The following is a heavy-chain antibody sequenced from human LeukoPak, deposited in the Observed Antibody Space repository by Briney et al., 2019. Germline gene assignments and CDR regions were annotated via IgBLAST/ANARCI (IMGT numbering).Heavy chain of an antibody. CDR3: ARRYCSGGSCYRDY. Sequence: SGTLSLTCGVSGGSITSTNYWTWVRQPPGKGLEWIGEVNLQGSTNYNPSLMGRVAISVDMSENHISLQLTSVTAADTAVYYCARRYCSGGSCYRDYWGLGTLVTVSS. D-gene: IGHD2-15*01. J-gene: IGHJ4*02. V-gene: IGHV4-4*02. CDR1: GGSITSTNY. CDR2: VNLQGST.